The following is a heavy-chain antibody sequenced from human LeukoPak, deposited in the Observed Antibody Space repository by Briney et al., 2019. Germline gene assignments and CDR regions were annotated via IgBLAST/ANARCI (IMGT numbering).Heavy chain of an antibody. J-gene: IGHJ4*02. CDR2: IYTSGGT. CDR3: ARGIRVTASLLSVGFYFDD. Sequence: SETLSLTCTVSGGSISSGYWMWPRQPAGKGLEWIGRIYTSGGTRYNPSLRGRVTMSAVTSKNQFSLKLSSVTAADTAVYYCARGIRVTASLLSVGFYFDDWGQGTLVTVSS. V-gene: IGHV4-4*07. CDR1: GGSISSGY. D-gene: IGHD2-21*02.